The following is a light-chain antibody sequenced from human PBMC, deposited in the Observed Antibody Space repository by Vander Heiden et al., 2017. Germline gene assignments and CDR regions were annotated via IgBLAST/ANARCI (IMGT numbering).Light chain of an antibody. Sequence: DIQMTHSPSSLSASVGARVTITCRESQSISSYLNWYQQKPGKAPKLLIYGASSLQSGVPTRFSGSGSGTDFTLTISSLQPEDFATYYCQQSYSTWTFGQGTKVEIK. CDR3: QQSYSTWT. CDR1: QSISSY. V-gene: IGKV1-39*01. CDR2: GAS. J-gene: IGKJ1*01.